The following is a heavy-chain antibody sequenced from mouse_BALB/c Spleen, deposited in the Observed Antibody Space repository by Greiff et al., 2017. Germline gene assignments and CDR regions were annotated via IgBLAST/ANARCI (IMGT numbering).Heavy chain of an antibody. CDR2: IYPSDSYT. J-gene: IGHJ2*01. V-gene: IGHV1-69*02. D-gene: IGHD2-3*01. Sequence: QVQLQQPGAELVRPGASVKLSCKASGYTFTSYWINWVKQRPGQGLEWIGNIYPSDSYTNYNQKFKDKATLTVDKSSSTAYMQLSSPTSEDSAVYYCTNGRYDGYYGDYFDYWGQGTTLTVSS. CDR3: TNGRYDGYYGDYFDY. CDR1: GYTFTSYW.